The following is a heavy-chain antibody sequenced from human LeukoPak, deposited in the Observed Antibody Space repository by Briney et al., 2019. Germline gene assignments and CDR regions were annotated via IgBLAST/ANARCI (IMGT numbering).Heavy chain of an antibody. D-gene: IGHD4-17*01. CDR1: GYTFTSYD. Sequence: ASVKVSCKASGYTFTSYDINWVRQATGQGLEWMGWMNPNSGNTGYAQKFRGRVTMTRNTSISTAYMELSSLRPEDTAVYYCARYDYGDLELDYWGQGTLVTVSS. V-gene: IGHV1-8*01. CDR3: ARYDYGDLELDY. J-gene: IGHJ4*02. CDR2: MNPNSGNT.